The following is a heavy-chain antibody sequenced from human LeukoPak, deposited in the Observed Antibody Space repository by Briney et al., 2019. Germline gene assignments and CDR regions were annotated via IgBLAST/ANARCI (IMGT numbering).Heavy chain of an antibody. V-gene: IGHV4-59*01. J-gene: IGHJ4*02. D-gene: IGHD6-19*01. Sequence: PSETLSLTCTVSGGSISSYYWSWIRQPPGKGLEWIGYIYYSGSTNYNPSLKSRVTISVDRSKNQFSLKLSSVTAADTAVYYCARGDVAVAGYFDFWGQGTLVTVSS. CDR1: GGSISSYY. CDR2: IYYSGST. CDR3: ARGDVAVAGYFDF.